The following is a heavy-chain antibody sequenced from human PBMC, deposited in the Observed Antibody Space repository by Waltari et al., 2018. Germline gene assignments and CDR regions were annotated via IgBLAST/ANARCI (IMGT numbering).Heavy chain of an antibody. V-gene: IGHV3-33*01. CDR3: ARGDGGSGLGASDI. CDR2: IWYDGSNK. D-gene: IGHD3-3*01. Sequence: QVQLVESGGGVVQSARSLRLSWVGSGFPFTNHGMNWVRQAPGKGLEWVAVIWYDGSNKNYVDSVKGRFTISRDNSKNTMYLEMNRLRAEDTAVYFCARGDGGSGLGASDIWGQGTMVTVSS. CDR1: GFPFTNHG. J-gene: IGHJ3*02.